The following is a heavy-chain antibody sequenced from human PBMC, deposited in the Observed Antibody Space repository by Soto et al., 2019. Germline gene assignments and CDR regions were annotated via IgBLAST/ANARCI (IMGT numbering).Heavy chain of an antibody. V-gene: IGHV1-58*01. CDR1: GFTFTSSA. Sequence: ASVKVSCKASGFTFTSSAVQWVRQARGQRLEWIGWIVVGSGNTNYAQKFQERVTITRDMSTSTAYMELSSLRSEDTAVYYCAADPLSYDIYGMDVWGQGTTVTVSS. D-gene: IGHD3-9*01. CDR3: AADPLSYDIYGMDV. J-gene: IGHJ6*02. CDR2: IVVGSGNT.